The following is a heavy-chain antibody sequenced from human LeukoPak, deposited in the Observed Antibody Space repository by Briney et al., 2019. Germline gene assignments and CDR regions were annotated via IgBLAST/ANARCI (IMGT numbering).Heavy chain of an antibody. CDR1: GGSISSSSYY. D-gene: IGHD5-18*01. Sequence: PAETLSLTCTVYGGSISSSSYYSGGLRQPPGKRLEWVGSMYDRGTTYYNPSLKSRVTISVDTSKNQFSLKLSSVTAADTAVYYCARQSNGYSYGYYYYYYYMDVWGKGTTVTVSS. V-gene: IGHV4-39*01. J-gene: IGHJ6*03. CDR2: MYDRGTT. CDR3: ARQSNGYSYGYYYYYYYMDV.